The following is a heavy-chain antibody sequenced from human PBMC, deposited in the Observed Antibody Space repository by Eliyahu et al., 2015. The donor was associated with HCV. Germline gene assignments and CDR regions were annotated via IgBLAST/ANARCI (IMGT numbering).Heavy chain of an antibody. D-gene: IGHD1-26*01. CDR3: ARANRLQLVGAIGRYGMDV. Sequence: QVQLVQSGAEVKKPGASVKVSCXASGYTXXGXXMXWVRQAPGQGLEWMGWINXNSGGTNYAQKFQGRVTMTRDTSISTAYMELSRLRSDDTALYYCARANRLQLVGAIGRYGMDVWGQGTTVTVSS. CDR1: GYTXXGXX. J-gene: IGHJ6*02. V-gene: IGHV1-2*02. CDR2: INXNSGGT.